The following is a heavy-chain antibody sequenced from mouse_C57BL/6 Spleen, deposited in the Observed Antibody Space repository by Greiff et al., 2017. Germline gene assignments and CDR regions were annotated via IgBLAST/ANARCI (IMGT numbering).Heavy chain of an antibody. D-gene: IGHD3-2*02. Sequence: QVQLQQPGAELVKPGASVKLSCKASGYTFTSYWMHWVKQRPGQGLEWIGMIHPNSGSTNYNEKFKSKATLTVDKSSSTAYMQLSSLTSADSAVYYCAIDSSGVFDYWGQGTTLTVSS. CDR3: AIDSSGVFDY. CDR2: IHPNSGST. V-gene: IGHV1-64*01. J-gene: IGHJ2*01. CDR1: GYTFTSYW.